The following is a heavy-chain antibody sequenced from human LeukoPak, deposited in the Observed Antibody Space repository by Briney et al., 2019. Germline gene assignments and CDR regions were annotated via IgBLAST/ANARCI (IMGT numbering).Heavy chain of an antibody. Sequence: PGGSLRLSCTASGFTLSNYWMSWVRQTPEKGLEGVANIKQDEREKVYVDSVKGRFTISRDNAKSSLYLQMSGLRADDTAVYYCARDPYSSTWSYGMDIWGQGTTVTVSS. V-gene: IGHV3-7*05. CDR3: ARDPYSSTWSYGMDI. CDR2: IKQDEREK. J-gene: IGHJ6*02. D-gene: IGHD6-13*01. CDR1: GFTLSNYW.